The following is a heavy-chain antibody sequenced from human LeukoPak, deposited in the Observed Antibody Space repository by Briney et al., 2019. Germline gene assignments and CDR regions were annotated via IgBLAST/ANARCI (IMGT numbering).Heavy chain of an antibody. CDR3: ARGRPTTTIFDY. V-gene: IGHV3-7*04. CDR2: IKPDGSDR. D-gene: IGHD1-1*01. J-gene: IGHJ4*01. CDR1: GFTISDYF. Sequence: PGGSLRLSCAASGFTISDYFMGWVRQAPGKGLEFVAYIKPDGSDRHIVDSLRGRFTISRDNTENSLSLQMSSLRAEDTAVYYCARGRPTTTIFDYWGRGTLVTVSS.